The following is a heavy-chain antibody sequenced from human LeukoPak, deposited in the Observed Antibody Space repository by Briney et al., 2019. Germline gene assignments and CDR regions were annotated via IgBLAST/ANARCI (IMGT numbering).Heavy chain of an antibody. J-gene: IGHJ5*02. CDR3: ARDQPRGNYDYWFDP. V-gene: IGHV1-46*01. Sequence: ASVKVSCKACGYAFTTYYMHWVRQAPGQGLEWLGVIDPSGGSTTYAQKFQGRVTLTRDMSTSTFYMDLSSLRSGDTAIYYCARDQPRGNYDYWFDPWGQGTLVTVSS. CDR2: IDPSGGST. D-gene: IGHD3-16*01. CDR1: GYAFTTYY.